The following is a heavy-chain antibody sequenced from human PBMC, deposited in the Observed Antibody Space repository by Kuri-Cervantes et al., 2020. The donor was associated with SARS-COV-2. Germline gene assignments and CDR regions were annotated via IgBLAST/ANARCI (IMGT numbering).Heavy chain of an antibody. CDR3: ARVACSSSNCAIYYYYMDV. Sequence: GGSLRLSCAASGFTFSSYSMNWVRQAPGKGLEWVSSISSGSDYIYYADSMKGRFTISRDNAKSSLFLQLTSLRAEDTAVYYCARVACSSSNCAIYYYYMDVWGKGTTVTSP. CDR2: ISSGSDYI. V-gene: IGHV3-21*01. CDR1: GFTFSSYS. J-gene: IGHJ6*03. D-gene: IGHD2-2*01.